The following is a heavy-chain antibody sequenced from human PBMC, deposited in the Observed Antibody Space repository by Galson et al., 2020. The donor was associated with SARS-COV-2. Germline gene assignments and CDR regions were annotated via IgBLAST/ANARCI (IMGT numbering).Heavy chain of an antibody. CDR3: ARDAERFGELLYYFDY. J-gene: IGHJ4*02. Sequence: GESLKISCAASGFTFSSYGMHWVRQAPGKGLEWVAVIWYDGSNKYYADSVKGRFTISRDNSKNTLYLQMNSLRAEDTAVYYCARDAERFGELLYYFDYWGQGTLVTVSS. D-gene: IGHD3-10*01. CDR1: GFTFSSYG. CDR2: IWYDGSNK. V-gene: IGHV3-33*01.